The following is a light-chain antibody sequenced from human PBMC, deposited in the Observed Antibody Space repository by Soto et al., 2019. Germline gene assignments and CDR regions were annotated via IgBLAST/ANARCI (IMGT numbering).Light chain of an antibody. CDR1: QSIGSTY. CDR2: GTS. CDR3: QHYGSSPRT. J-gene: IGKJ1*01. Sequence: EIVLTPSPGTLSLSPGESATLSCRASQSIGSTYLAWYQQRPGQVPRLLISGTSTRATGIPDRFTGSGSGTDFTLTISRLQPEDFAVYYCQHYGSSPRTFGQGTKVDIK. V-gene: IGKV3-20*01.